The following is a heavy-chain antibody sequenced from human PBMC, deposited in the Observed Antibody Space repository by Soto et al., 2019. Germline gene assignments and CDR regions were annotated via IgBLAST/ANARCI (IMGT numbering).Heavy chain of an antibody. Sequence: SETLSLTCTVSGRSFSSSSSYWTWLRQHPGKGLEWIGYIYYSGSTYYNPSLKSRVTISVDTSKNQFSLKLSSVTAADTAVYYCARVRYSYGYPYPYAYYGMDVWGQGTTVTVSS. CDR2: IYYSGST. CDR1: GRSFSSSSSY. CDR3: ARVRYSYGYPYPYAYYGMDV. D-gene: IGHD5-18*01. J-gene: IGHJ6*02. V-gene: IGHV4-31*03.